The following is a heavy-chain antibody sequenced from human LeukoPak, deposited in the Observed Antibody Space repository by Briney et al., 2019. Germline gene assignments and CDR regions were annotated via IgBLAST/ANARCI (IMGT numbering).Heavy chain of an antibody. V-gene: IGHV3-7*01. D-gene: IGHD3-10*01. J-gene: IGHJ4*02. CDR3: ARFYRLVSGSNY. CDR1: AFTFSSYW. CDR2: IKQDGSEK. Sequence: GGSLRLSCAASAFTFSSYWMSWVRQAPGKGLEWVANIKQDGSEKYYVDSVKGRFTISRDNAKNSLYLQMNSLRAEDTAVYYCARFYRLVSGSNYWGQGTLVTVSS.